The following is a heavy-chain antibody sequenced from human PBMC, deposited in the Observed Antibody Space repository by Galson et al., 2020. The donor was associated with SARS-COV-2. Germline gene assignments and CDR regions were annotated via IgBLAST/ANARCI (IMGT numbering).Heavy chain of an antibody. Sequence: ASVKVSCKASGYTFTSYGISWVRQAPGQGLEWMGWISAYNGNTNYAQKLQGRVTMTTDTSTSTAYMELRSLRSDDTAVYYCARDGDYYDSSGYYLYYFDYWGQGTLVTVSS. CDR1: GYTFTSYG. J-gene: IGHJ4*02. D-gene: IGHD3-22*01. V-gene: IGHV1-18*01. CDR2: ISAYNGNT. CDR3: ARDGDYYDSSGYYLYYFDY.